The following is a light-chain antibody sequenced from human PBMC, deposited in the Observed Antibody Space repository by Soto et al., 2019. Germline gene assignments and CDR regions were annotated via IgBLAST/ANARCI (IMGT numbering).Light chain of an antibody. V-gene: IGKV3-15*01. J-gene: IGKJ5*01. Sequence: EIVMTQSPATLSVSPGERATLSCRASQSVGIKLAWYQQKPGQAPRILIHGASTRASGISARFSGSGSGTEVPRTIANLQSEDFAIYYCQQYQNWPQLTFGQGTRLDSK. CDR2: GAS. CDR1: QSVGIK. CDR3: QQYQNWPQLT.